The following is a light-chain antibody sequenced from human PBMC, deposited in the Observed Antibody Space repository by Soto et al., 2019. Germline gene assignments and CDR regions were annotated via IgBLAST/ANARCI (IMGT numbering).Light chain of an antibody. Sequence: QSALTQPASVSGSPGQSITISCTGTGSDVGGYKYVSWYQQHPGKAPKFMIYEVRNRPSGVSNRFSGSKSGNTASLTISGLQPEDEADYYCSSYTSSNTYVFGTGTKLTVL. CDR2: EVR. J-gene: IGLJ1*01. CDR3: SSYTSSNTYV. V-gene: IGLV2-14*01. CDR1: GSDVGGYKY.